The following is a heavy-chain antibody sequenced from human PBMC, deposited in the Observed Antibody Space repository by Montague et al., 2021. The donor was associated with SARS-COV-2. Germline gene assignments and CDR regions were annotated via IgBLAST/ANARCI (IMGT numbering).Heavy chain of an antibody. D-gene: IGHD4-23*01. V-gene: IGHV4-38-2*02. Sequence: SETLSLTCTVSGYSISSGYYWGWIRQPPGKGLEWIGSIHHSGSTYYNPSLKSRVTISVDTSKNQFSLKMSSVIAAATAVYYCAVNGNYYYYYGMDVWGQGTTVTVSS. J-gene: IGHJ6*02. CDR1: GYSISSGYY. CDR3: AVNGNYYYYYGMDV. CDR2: IHHSGST.